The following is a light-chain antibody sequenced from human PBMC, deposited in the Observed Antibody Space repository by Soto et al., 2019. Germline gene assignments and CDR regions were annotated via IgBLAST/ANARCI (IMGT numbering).Light chain of an antibody. CDR1: QTVSSH. V-gene: IGKV1-39*01. CDR3: HQNYTTPLT. CDR2: AAF. J-gene: IGKJ4*01. Sequence: EILMTQSPASLSASVGERATISCRASQTVSSHLNWYQQKPGQAPRFLIYAAFSLHSGVPPRFSGSGSGTDFTLTISSLHPEDFAVYYCHQNYTTPLTFGGGTKVVIK.